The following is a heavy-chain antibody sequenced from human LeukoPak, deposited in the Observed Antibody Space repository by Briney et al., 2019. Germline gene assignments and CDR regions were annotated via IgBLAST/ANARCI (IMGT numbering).Heavy chain of an antibody. Sequence: SETLSLTCTVSGDSISSYYWSWIRQPPGKGLEWIGYIYYSGSTYYNPSLKSRVAISVDTSKNQFSLRLSSVTAADTAVYYCARDLGYCSSASCRYFEYWGQGTLVTVSS. V-gene: IGHV4-59*12. CDR2: IYYSGST. D-gene: IGHD2-2*01. J-gene: IGHJ4*02. CDR3: ARDLGYCSSASCRYFEY. CDR1: GDSISSYY.